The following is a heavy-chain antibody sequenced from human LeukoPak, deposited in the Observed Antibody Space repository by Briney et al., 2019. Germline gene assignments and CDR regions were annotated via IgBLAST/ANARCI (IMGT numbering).Heavy chain of an antibody. Sequence: GGSLRLSCAASGFTFSSYSMNWVRQAPGKGLEWVSSISSSSSYIYYADSVKGRFTVSRDNAKNSLYLQMNSLRAEDTAVYYCARDVSQYDSSGCYYFWGQGTLVTVSS. V-gene: IGHV3-21*01. CDR3: ARDVSQYDSSGCYYF. J-gene: IGHJ4*02. CDR1: GFTFSSYS. D-gene: IGHD3-22*01. CDR2: ISSSSSYI.